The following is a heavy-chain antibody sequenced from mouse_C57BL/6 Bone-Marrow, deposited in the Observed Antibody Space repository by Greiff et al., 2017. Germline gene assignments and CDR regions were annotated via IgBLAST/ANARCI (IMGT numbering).Heavy chain of an antibody. CDR3: GREDDYDYAMDY. V-gene: IGHV1-9*01. J-gene: IGHJ4*01. D-gene: IGHD2-13*01. CDR1: GYTFTGYW. CDR2: IFPGSGST. Sequence: QVQLKESGAELMKPGASVKLSCKASGYTFTGYWIEWVKQRPGHGLEWIGEIFPGSGSTNYNEKFKGKATLTADTSSNTAYMQLSSLTSADSAIDDWGREDDYDYAMDYWGQGTSVTVSA.